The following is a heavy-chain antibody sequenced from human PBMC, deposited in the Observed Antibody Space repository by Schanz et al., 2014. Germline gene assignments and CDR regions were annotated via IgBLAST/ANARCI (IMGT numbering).Heavy chain of an antibody. CDR3: ARAVARGTAFDI. CDR1: GYTFTDYY. J-gene: IGHJ3*02. CDR2: INPNSGGT. V-gene: IGHV1-2*06. Sequence: QVQLVQSGAEVKKPGASVKISCKASGYTFTDYYMYWVRQAPGQGLEWMGRINPNSGGTNYAQKFQGRVTMTRDTSISTAYMELRRLRSDDTAVYYCARAVARGTAFDIWGQGTMVTVSS.